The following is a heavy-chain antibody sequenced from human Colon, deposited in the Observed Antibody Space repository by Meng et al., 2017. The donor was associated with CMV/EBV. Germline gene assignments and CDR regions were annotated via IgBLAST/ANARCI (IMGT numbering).Heavy chain of an antibody. J-gene: IGHJ6*02. CDR3: ARGVDRDVDV. D-gene: IGHD3-22*01. Sequence: ASVKVSCKASGYTFTSLDINWVRQATGQGFEWMGWMSPNNANTGHAQKFQGRVTMTWNSSINTAYMELSSLTSEDTAVYYCARGVDRDVDVWGQGTTVTVSS. CDR2: MSPNNANT. CDR1: GYTFTSLD. V-gene: IGHV1-8*01.